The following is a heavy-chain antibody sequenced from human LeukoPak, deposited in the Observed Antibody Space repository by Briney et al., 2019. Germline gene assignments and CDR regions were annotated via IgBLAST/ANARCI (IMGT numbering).Heavy chain of an antibody. CDR3: AKSPSGRGGYNWFDP. Sequence: SETLSLTCTVSGGSISGYYWSWIRQPAGKGLEWIGRVYTSGSTNYDPSLKSRVTMSIDTSKNQFSLNLSSVTAADTAVYYCAKSPSGRGGYNWFDPWGQGTLVTVSS. V-gene: IGHV4-4*07. J-gene: IGHJ5*02. CDR1: GGSISGYY. D-gene: IGHD3-16*01. CDR2: VYTSGST.